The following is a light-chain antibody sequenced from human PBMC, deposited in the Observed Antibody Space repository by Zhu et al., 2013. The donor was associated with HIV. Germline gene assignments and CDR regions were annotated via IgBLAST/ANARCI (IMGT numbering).Light chain of an antibody. J-gene: IGKJ1*01. CDR1: QSISSN. CDR2: GAS. CDR3: QQYGSSPET. Sequence: EIVMTQSPVTLSVSPGERATLSCRASQSISSNLAWYQHKPGQAPRLLIYGASTTATGIPARFSGSGSGTDFTLSISRLEPEDFAVYYCQQYGSSPETFGQGTKVAIK. V-gene: IGKV3-20*01.